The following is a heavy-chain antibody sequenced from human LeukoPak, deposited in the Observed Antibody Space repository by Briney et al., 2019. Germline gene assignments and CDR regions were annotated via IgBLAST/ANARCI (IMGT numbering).Heavy chain of an antibody. CDR2: IYPGDSDT. Sequence: GESLKISCKGSGYSFTSYWIGWVRQMPGKGLEWMGIIYPGDSDTRYSPSFQGQVTISADKSINTAYLQWSSLKASDTAMYYCARCSSSWDDAFDIWGQGTMVTVSS. J-gene: IGHJ3*02. CDR3: ARCSSSWDDAFDI. CDR1: GYSFTSYW. D-gene: IGHD6-13*01. V-gene: IGHV5-51*01.